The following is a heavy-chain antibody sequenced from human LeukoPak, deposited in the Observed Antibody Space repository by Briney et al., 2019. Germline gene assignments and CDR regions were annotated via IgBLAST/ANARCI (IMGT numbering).Heavy chain of an antibody. CDR2: ISATGGST. CDR3: AKGVTVTRVYNWFDP. Sequence: PGGSLRLSCAASGFTFSSYAMSWVRQAPGKGLEWVSGISATGGSTYYADSVKGRFTISRDNSKNTLYLQMISLRAEDTAVYYCAKGVTVTRVYNWFDPGAREPWSPSPQ. V-gene: IGHV3-23*01. D-gene: IGHD4-17*01. CDR1: GFTFSSYA. J-gene: IGHJ5*02.